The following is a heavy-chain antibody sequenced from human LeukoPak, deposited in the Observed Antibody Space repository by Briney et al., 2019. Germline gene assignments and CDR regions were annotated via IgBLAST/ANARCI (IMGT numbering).Heavy chain of an antibody. J-gene: IGHJ5*02. CDR3: ARDRSMIVGGWFDP. CDR1: GGSISSSSYY. Sequence: PSETLSLTCTVSGGSISSSSYYWGWIRQPPGKGLEWIGSIYYSGSTNYNPSLKSRVTISVDTSKNQFSLKLSSVTAADTAVYYCARDRSMIVGGWFDPWGQGTLVTVSS. CDR2: IYYSGST. D-gene: IGHD3-22*01. V-gene: IGHV4-39*07.